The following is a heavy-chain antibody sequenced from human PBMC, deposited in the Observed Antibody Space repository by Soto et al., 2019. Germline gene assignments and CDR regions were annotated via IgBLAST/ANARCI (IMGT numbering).Heavy chain of an antibody. J-gene: IGHJ4*02. CDR2: ISDRDGST. V-gene: IGHV3-23*01. CDR3: AKAISDYYAPSDY. CDR1: GYSFTSYW. D-gene: IGHD3-22*01. Sequence: GESLKISCKGSGYSFTSYWIGWVRQAPGKGLEWVSVISDRDGSTYFADSVKGRFTISRDDSKSTLYLQMNGLRGDDTAIYYCAKAISDYYAPSDYWGQGTQVTAPQ.